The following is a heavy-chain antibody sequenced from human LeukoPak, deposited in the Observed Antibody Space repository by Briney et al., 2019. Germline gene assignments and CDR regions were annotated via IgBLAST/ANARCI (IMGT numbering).Heavy chain of an antibody. CDR3: ARDRKPQGCFDAFDI. V-gene: IGHV1-24*01. CDR1: GYTLTELS. J-gene: IGHJ3*02. CDR2: FDPEDGET. D-gene: IGHD2-8*01. Sequence: ASVKVSCKVSGYTLTELSMHWVRQAPGKGLEWMGGFDPEDGETIYAQKFQGRVTITTDESTSTAYMELSSLRSEDTAVYYCARDRKPQGCFDAFDIWGQGTMVTVSS.